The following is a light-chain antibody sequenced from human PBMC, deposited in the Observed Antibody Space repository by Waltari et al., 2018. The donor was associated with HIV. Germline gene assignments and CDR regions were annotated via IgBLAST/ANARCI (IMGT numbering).Light chain of an antibody. CDR2: DDS. Sequence: SYVLTQPPSVSVATGQTDRITCGRDNIGSKSVHWYQQKSDQAPLLVVYDDSDRPSGIPERFSGSNSGNMATLTISRVEAGDEADYYCQVWESSSDRFYVFGTGT. CDR1: NIGSKS. CDR3: QVWESSSDRFYV. V-gene: IGLV3-21*02. J-gene: IGLJ1*01.